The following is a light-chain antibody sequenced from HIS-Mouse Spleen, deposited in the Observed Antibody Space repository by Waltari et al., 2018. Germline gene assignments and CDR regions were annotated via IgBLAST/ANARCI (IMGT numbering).Light chain of an antibody. J-gene: IGLJ2*01. CDR1: ALPKKY. V-gene: IGLV3-10*01. CDR3: YSTDSSGNHRV. CDR2: EDS. Sequence: SYELTQPPSVSVSPGQTARITCSGDALPKKYAYWYQQKSGQAPVLVIYEDSKRASGIPERFSCSSSGTMATLTISGAQVEDEADYYCYSTDSSGNHRVFGGGTKLTVL.